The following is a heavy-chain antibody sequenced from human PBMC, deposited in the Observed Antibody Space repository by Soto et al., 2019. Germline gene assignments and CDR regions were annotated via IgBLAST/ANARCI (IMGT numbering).Heavy chain of an antibody. Sequence: EVQLVESGGGLVQPGGSRRLSCTASGFTFRDYSMNWVRQAPGKGLEWVSYISSDSKTIFYGDSVKGRFTISRDNAKNALFLQMNRLRDADTAVFVCVRGGLPSRIAARRNFDYWGQGTLVTVSS. J-gene: IGHJ4*02. D-gene: IGHD6-6*01. CDR3: VRGGLPSRIAARRNFDY. V-gene: IGHV3-48*02. CDR2: ISSDSKTI. CDR1: GFTFRDYS.